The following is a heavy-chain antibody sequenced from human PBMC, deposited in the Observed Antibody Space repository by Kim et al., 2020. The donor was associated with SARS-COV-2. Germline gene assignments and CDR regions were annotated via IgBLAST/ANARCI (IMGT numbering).Heavy chain of an antibody. J-gene: IGHJ6*02. Sequence: GGSLRLSRAASGFTFTTFAMSWVRQAPGKGPEWVASISDNGVRTYYADSVKGRFTISRDNSKNTLYIQMNSLRADDTAVYYCAKDFGYCSSTSCYPPYGMDVWGQGTTVTVSS. CDR1: GFTFTTFA. CDR3: AKDFGYCSSTSCYPPYGMDV. CDR2: ISDNGVRT. V-gene: IGHV3-23*01. D-gene: IGHD2-2*03.